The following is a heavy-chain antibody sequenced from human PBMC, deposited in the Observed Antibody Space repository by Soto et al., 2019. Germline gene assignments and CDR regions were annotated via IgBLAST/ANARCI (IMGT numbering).Heavy chain of an antibody. CDR2: ISAYNGNT. Sequence: ASAKVSCKASGYTFTSYGISWVRQAPGQGLEWMGWISAYNGNTNYAQKLQGRVTMTTDTSTSTAYMELRSLRSDDTAVYYCAKDIVLMVYAIEVDYYYGMDVWGQGTTVTVSS. J-gene: IGHJ6*02. CDR1: GYTFTSYG. CDR3: AKDIVLMVYAIEVDYYYGMDV. V-gene: IGHV1-18*04. D-gene: IGHD2-8*01.